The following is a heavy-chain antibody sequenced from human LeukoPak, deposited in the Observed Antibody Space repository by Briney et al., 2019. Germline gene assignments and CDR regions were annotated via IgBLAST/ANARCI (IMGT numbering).Heavy chain of an antibody. Sequence: PGGSLRLSCAASGFTFSSYAMHWVRQAPGKGLEWVAVISHDGSNKYYADSVKGRFTISRDNSKNTLYLQMNSLRAEDTAVYYCARDWQGQRRIAAAGYFDYWGQGTLVTVSS. J-gene: IGHJ4*02. V-gene: IGHV3-30-3*01. D-gene: IGHD6-13*01. CDR2: ISHDGSNK. CDR3: ARDWQGQRRIAAAGYFDY. CDR1: GFTFSSYA.